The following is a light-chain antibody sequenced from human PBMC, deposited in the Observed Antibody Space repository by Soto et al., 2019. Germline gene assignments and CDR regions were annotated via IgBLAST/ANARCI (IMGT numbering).Light chain of an antibody. Sequence: EIVLTQSPGTLSLSPGERAILSCRASQSISDTNLAWYQQKPGQAPRLLIHNAFIRATGIPDRFRGSGSGTDFTLTISRREPEDFAVYYCQQYGSSPATFGQGTKVEIK. CDR2: NAF. V-gene: IGKV3-20*01. J-gene: IGKJ1*01. CDR1: QSISDTN. CDR3: QQYGSSPAT.